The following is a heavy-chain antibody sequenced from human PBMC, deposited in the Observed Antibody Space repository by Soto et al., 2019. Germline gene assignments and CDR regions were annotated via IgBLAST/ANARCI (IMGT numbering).Heavy chain of an antibody. Sequence: EVQLLESGGGLVQPGGSLRLSCAASGFTFSSYAMSWVRQAPGKGLEWASAISGSGGSTYYADSVKGRFTISRDNSKKTLYLQMNSLRAEDTAVYYCANLYYIVVVPPPHTDWYFDLWGRGTLVTVSS. J-gene: IGHJ2*01. CDR1: GFTFSSYA. CDR2: ISGSGGST. V-gene: IGHV3-23*01. D-gene: IGHD2-2*01. CDR3: ANLYYIVVVPPPHTDWYFDL.